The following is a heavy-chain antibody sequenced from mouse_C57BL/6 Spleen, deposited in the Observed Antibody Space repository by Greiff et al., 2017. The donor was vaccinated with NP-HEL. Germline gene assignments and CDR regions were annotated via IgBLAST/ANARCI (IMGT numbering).Heavy chain of an antibody. Sequence: QVQLQQPGTELVKPGASVKLSCKASGYTFTSYWMHWVKQRPGQGLEWIGNINPSNGGTNYNEKFQSKATLPVDKSSSTAYMQLSSLTSEDSAVYYCARGGYYLYAMDDWGQGTSVTVAS. V-gene: IGHV1-53*01. CDR2: INPSNGGT. D-gene: IGHD2-3*01. CDR3: ARGGYYLYAMDD. J-gene: IGHJ4*01. CDR1: GYTFTSYW.